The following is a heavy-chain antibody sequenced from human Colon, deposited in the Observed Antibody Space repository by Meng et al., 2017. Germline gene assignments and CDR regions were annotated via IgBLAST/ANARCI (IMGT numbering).Heavy chain of an antibody. CDR3: AGESLLRGFDY. CDR1: GFIFSSYW. J-gene: IGHJ4*02. V-gene: IGHV3-7*01. D-gene: IGHD3-22*01. Sequence: GESLMTSCAASGFIFSSYWMSWVRQAPGKGLELVANIKQDGSEKYYVDSMKGRFTISRDNAKNSLYLQMNSMRAEDTAVYYCAGESLLRGFDYWGQGTLVTVSS. CDR2: IKQDGSEK.